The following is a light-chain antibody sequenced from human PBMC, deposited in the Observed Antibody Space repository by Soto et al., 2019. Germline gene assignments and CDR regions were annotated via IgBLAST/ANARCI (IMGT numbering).Light chain of an antibody. CDR1: QTISDW. V-gene: IGKV1-5*01. J-gene: IGKJ5*01. CDR3: QQYDDLPIT. Sequence: DIQITQSPSTLSASVGDRVTITCRASQTISDWLAWYQQKPGKAPKLLIYDASSLESGVPSRFSGSGSGTEFTLTVSSLQPDDFATYYCQQYDDLPITFGQGTRLEI. CDR2: DAS.